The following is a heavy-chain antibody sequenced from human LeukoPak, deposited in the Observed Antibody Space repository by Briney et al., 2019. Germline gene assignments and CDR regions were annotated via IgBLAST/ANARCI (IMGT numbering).Heavy chain of an antibody. CDR2: IYYSGST. V-gene: IGHV4-39*01. CDR1: GGSISSSNYY. Sequence: PSETLSLTCSVSGGSISSSNYYWGWIRQPPGKGLEWIGSIYYSGSTYYTPSLKSRVTISVDTSKNQFSLKLNSVTAADTAVYYCASPRIQLDNWFGPWGQGTLVTVSS. J-gene: IGHJ5*02. D-gene: IGHD5-18*01. CDR3: ASPRIQLDNWFGP.